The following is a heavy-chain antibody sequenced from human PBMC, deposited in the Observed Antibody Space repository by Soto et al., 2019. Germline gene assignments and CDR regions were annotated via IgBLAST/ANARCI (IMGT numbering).Heavy chain of an antibody. J-gene: IGHJ6*02. Sequence: GGSLRLSCAASGFTFSSYAMHWVRQAPGKGLEWVAVISYDGSNKYYADSVKGRFTISRDNSKNTLYLQMNSLRAEDTAVYYCARDARNMVRGSYYYYGMDVWGQGTTVTVSS. V-gene: IGHV3-30-3*01. D-gene: IGHD3-10*01. CDR1: GFTFSSYA. CDR2: ISYDGSNK. CDR3: ARDARNMVRGSYYYYGMDV.